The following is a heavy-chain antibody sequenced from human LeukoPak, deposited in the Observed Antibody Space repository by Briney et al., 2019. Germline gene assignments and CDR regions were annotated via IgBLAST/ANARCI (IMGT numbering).Heavy chain of an antibody. CDR1: GFTFSSYA. J-gene: IGHJ4*02. CDR2: IWYDGSNK. CDR3: ARHYGP. Sequence: GGSLRLSCAASGFTFSSYAMHWVRQAPGKGLEWVAVIWYDGSNKYYADSVKGRFTISRDNSQNTLYVQMDSLRAEDTAVYYCARHYGPWGQGTLVTVSS. V-gene: IGHV3-33*08. D-gene: IGHD3-16*01.